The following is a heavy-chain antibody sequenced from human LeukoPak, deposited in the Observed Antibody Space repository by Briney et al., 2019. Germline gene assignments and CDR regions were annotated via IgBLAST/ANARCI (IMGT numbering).Heavy chain of an antibody. CDR2: ISGTGSTT. CDR3: AKKLGYCSSTSCYFFRHYYYGMDV. V-gene: IGHV3-23*01. D-gene: IGHD2-2*01. J-gene: IGHJ6*02. CDR1: GFTFSSYA. Sequence: GGSLRLSCAASGFTFSSYAMSWVRQAPGKGLEWVSAISGTGSTTFYADSVKGRFTISRDNSKNTLYLQMNSLRAVDTAVYYCAKKLGYCSSTSCYFFRHYYYGMDVWGHGTTVTVSS.